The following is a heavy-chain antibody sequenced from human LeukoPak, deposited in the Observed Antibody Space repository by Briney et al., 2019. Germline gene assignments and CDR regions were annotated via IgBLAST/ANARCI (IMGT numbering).Heavy chain of an antibody. Sequence: KVPCKASGYTFTSYWIGWVRQMPGKGLEWMGIIYPGDSDTRYSPSFQGQVTISADKSISTAYLQWSSLKASDTAMYYCARRVYCSSTSCYINGNNWFDPWGQGTLVTVSS. CDR1: GYTFTSYW. CDR3: ARRVYCSSTSCYINGNNWFDP. D-gene: IGHD2-2*02. CDR2: IYPGDSDT. V-gene: IGHV5-51*01. J-gene: IGHJ5*02.